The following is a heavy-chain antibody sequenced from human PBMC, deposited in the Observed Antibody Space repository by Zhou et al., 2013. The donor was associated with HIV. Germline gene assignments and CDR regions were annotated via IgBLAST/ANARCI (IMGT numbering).Heavy chain of an antibody. CDR3: ATVPRSGTKYYYYMDV. V-gene: IGHV1-69*11. Sequence: QVQLVQSGAEVKKPGSSVKVSRKASGGTFGSYAISWVRLAPGLGLEWVGGIISVLHRPNYAQKFQGRVTITADESTSTVYMELSSLRSEDTAVYYCATVPRSGTKYYYYMDVWGGGTTVTVS. CDR2: IISVLHRP. CDR1: GGTFGSYA. J-gene: IGHJ6*03.